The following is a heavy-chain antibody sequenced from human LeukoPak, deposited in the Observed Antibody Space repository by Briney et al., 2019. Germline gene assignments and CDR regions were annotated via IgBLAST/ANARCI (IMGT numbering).Heavy chain of an antibody. CDR3: AKDWQSWSQGYFDY. J-gene: IGHJ4*02. CDR1: GFTFDDYG. CDR2: IRGSGGIT. V-gene: IGHV3-23*01. Sequence: GGSLRLSCAASGFTFDDYGMNWVRQAPGKGLEWVSAIRGSGGITFYADSVKGRFTISGDNSKNTLYPQMNSLRAEDTAVYYCAKDWQSWSQGYFDYWGQGTLVTVSS. D-gene: IGHD2-8*01.